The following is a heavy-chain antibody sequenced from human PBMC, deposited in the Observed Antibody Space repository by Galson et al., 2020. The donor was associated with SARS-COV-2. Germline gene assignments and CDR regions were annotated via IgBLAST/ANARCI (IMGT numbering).Heavy chain of an antibody. D-gene: IGHD5-12*01. CDR3: ARDHGYSGYDPSLYYYYMDV. V-gene: IGHV1-69*06. J-gene: IGHJ6*03. CDR1: GGTFSSYA. CDR2: IIPIFGTA. Sequence: SVKVSCKASGGTFSSYAISWVRQAPGQGLEWMGGIIPIFGTANYAQKFQGRVTITADKSTSTAYMELSSLRSEDTAVYYCARDHGYSGYDPSLYYYYMDVWGKGTTVTVSS.